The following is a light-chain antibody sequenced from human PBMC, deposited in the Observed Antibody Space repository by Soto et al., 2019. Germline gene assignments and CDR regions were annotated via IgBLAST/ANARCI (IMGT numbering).Light chain of an antibody. CDR1: QSVGSG. V-gene: IGKV3-15*01. J-gene: IGKJ2*01. CDR2: GAS. Sequence: ETVMTQSPATLSVSPGERATLSCRASQSVGSGLAWYQHKPGQAPRLLIYGASTRATGVPGRFSGSGSGTEFTLPISSLQSEDFAVYYCQQYNNWPPYTFGQGTKLEIK. CDR3: QQYNNWPPYT.